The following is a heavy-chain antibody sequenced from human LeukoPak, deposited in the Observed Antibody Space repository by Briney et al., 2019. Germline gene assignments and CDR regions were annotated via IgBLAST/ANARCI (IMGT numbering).Heavy chain of an antibody. Sequence: ASVKVSCKASGYTFTGYYMHWVRQAPGQGLEWMGWINPNSGGTNYAQKFQGRVTMTRDTSISTAYMELSRLRSDDTAVYYCARLTYYDFWSGYNYAFDIWGQGTMVTASS. D-gene: IGHD3-3*01. J-gene: IGHJ3*02. CDR3: ARLTYYDFWSGYNYAFDI. CDR1: GYTFTGYY. V-gene: IGHV1-2*02. CDR2: INPNSGGT.